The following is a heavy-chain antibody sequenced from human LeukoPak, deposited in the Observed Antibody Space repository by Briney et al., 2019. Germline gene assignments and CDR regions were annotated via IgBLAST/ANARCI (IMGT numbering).Heavy chain of an antibody. Sequence: PGVSLRLSCAASGFTFSSYAMSWVRQAPGKGLEWVSAISGSGGSTYYADSVKGRFTISRDNSKNTLYLQMNSLRAEDTAVYYCAKSPYDYIWGSYRYYFDYWGQGTLVTVSS. D-gene: IGHD3-16*02. CDR3: AKSPYDYIWGSYRYYFDY. J-gene: IGHJ4*02. V-gene: IGHV3-23*01. CDR1: GFTFSSYA. CDR2: ISGSGGST.